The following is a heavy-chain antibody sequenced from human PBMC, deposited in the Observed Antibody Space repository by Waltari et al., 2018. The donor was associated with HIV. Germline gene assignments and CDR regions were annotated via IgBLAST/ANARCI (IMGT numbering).Heavy chain of an antibody. D-gene: IGHD2-21*02. V-gene: IGHV1-18*04. CDR2: ISAYNANT. CDR3: ARETYCGGDCYPPRGRDGMDV. Sequence: QVQLVQSGAEVKKPAASLKVSCTASGYTFTSYGISWVRQAPHPGLEWMGWISAYNANTNYAQKFQGRVTMTTDTSTNTAYMELRSLISDDTAVYYCARETYCGGDCYPPRGRDGMDVWGQGTTVTVSS. J-gene: IGHJ6*02. CDR1: GYTFTSYG.